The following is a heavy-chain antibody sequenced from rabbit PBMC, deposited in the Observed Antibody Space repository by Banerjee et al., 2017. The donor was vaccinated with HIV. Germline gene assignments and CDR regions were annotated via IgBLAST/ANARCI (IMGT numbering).Heavy chain of an antibody. J-gene: IGHJ4*01. Sequence: QSLAESGGDLVKPGASLTLTCTASGFSFSSNAMCWFRQAPGKGLEWIACIGAGSSGTTYYASWAKGRFTISKTSSTTVTLQMTSLTAADTATYFCARDLAGVIGWNFNLWGPGTLVTVS. CDR2: IGAGSSGTT. CDR3: ARDLAGVIGWNFNL. V-gene: IGHV1S40*01. CDR1: GFSFSSNA. D-gene: IGHD4-1*01.